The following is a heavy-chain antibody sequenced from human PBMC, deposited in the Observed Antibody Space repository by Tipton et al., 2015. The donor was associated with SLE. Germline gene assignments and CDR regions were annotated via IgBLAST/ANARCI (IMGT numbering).Heavy chain of an antibody. CDR3: ASDSGLGYFDY. J-gene: IGHJ4*02. D-gene: IGHD3-16*01. CDR2: IIPILGIA. CDR1: GGTFSSYT. Sequence: QLVQSGAEVKKPGSSVKVSCKASGGTFSSYTISWVRQAPGQGLEWMGRIIPILGIANYAQKFQGRVTITADKSTSTAYMELSSLRSEDTAVYYCASDSGLGYFDYWGQGTLVTVSS. V-gene: IGHV1-69*09.